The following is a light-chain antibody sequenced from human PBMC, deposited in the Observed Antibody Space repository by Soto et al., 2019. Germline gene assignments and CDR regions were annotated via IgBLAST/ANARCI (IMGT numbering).Light chain of an antibody. CDR3: QKYDSAPFT. CDR2: AAS. CDR1: QGIANY. V-gene: IGKV1-27*01. Sequence: DIQMTQSPSSLSASVGDRVTITCRASQGIANYLAWYQQNPGKVPKVLIYAASTLQSGVPSRFSGSGSGKDFTLTISSLQPEDVASYYCQKYDSAPFTFGAGTKVDIK. J-gene: IGKJ3*01.